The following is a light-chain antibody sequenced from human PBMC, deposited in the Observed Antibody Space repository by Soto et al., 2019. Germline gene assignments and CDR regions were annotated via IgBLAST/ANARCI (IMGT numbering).Light chain of an antibody. V-gene: IGKV3-11*01. Sequence: EIVLTQSPATLSLSPGERVTLSCRASQSINNYLAWYRQKPGQAPRLLIYDASNRATGIPTRFSGSGSGTDFTLTISRLEPEDFALYYCQQYGNSPLTFGGGTKVDIK. CDR1: QSINNY. CDR2: DAS. CDR3: QQYGNSPLT. J-gene: IGKJ4*01.